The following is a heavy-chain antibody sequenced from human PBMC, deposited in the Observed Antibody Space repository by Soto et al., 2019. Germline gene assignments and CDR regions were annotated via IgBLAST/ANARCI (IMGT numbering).Heavy chain of an antibody. CDR3: AREPPYYDSSGYCYGMDV. J-gene: IGHJ6*01. D-gene: IGHD3-22*01. CDR2: IYHSGST. Sequence: SETLSLTCAASVGSISSGGYSWSWIRQPPGKGLEWIGYIYHSGSTYYNPSLKSRVTISVDRSKNQFSLKLSSVTAADTAVYYCAREPPYYDSSGYCYGMDVWRQRTTVTASS. CDR1: VGSISSGGYS. V-gene: IGHV4-30-2*01.